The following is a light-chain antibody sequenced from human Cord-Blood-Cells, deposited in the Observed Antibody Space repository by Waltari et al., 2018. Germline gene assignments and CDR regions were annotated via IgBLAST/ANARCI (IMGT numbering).Light chain of an antibody. CDR2: AAS. J-gene: IGKJ1*01. CDR3: QQSYSTLWT. Sequence: DIQMTQSPSSLSASVGDRVTITCRASQSISSYLNCYQQKPGKAPKLLIYAASSLQSGVPSMFSGSGSGTDFTLTISSLQPEDFATYYCQQSYSTLWTFGQGTKVEIK. CDR1: QSISSY. V-gene: IGKV1-39*01.